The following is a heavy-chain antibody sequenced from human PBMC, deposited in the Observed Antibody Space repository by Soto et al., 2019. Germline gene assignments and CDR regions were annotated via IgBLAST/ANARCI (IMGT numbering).Heavy chain of an antibody. Sequence: QEQLVQSGAEVKKPGAPVKVSCKASGYTFTNYNINWVRQATGQALEWMGWMNPNTGNTGYAEKFQGRVTMTRNSSINTAYMELSGLISYDTAVYYCAREADSVPFFYYHYMDVWGKGTTVTVSS. CDR1: GYTFTNYN. J-gene: IGHJ6*03. D-gene: IGHD3-10*01. CDR3: AREADSVPFFYYHYMDV. CDR2: MNPNTGNT. V-gene: IGHV1-8*01.